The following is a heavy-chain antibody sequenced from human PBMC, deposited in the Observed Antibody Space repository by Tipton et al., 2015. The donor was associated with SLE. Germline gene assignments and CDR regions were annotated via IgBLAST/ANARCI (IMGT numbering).Heavy chain of an antibody. Sequence: TLSLTCTVSGDSINDYYWTWIRQSPGKGLEWIAYMYYGGSSDYTPSLKSRVTISVDTSKNQFSLRLSSVTATDTAVYFCARVGYCSSPTCYSDSFDIWGKGTMVTVSS. J-gene: IGHJ3*02. CDR3: ARVGYCSSPTCYSDSFDI. CDR1: GDSINDYY. D-gene: IGHD2-2*01. V-gene: IGHV4-59*01. CDR2: MYYGGSS.